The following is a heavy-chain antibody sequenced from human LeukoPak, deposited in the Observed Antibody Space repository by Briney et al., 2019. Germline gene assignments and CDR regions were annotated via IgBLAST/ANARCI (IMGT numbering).Heavy chain of an antibody. CDR2: ISSTSAYI. J-gene: IGHJ4*02. D-gene: IGHD1-1*01. Sequence: GGSLRLSCAASGFPFDSYTLNWFRQAPGKGLEWVSSISSTSAYIYYADSVRGRLTISRDNAKNSLYLQMNSLRAEDTAVFYCARDPGSSTTGRFDYWGQGTLVTVSS. CDR3: ARDPGSSTTGRFDY. CDR1: GFPFDSYT. V-gene: IGHV3-21*01.